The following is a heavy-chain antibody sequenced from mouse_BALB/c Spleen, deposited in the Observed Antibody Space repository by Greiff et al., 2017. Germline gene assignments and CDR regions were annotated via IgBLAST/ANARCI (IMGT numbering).Heavy chain of an antibody. J-gene: IGHJ3*01. CDR3: ARSIYDGDNEFAY. CDR1: GYSITSDYA. CDR2: ISYSGST. Sequence: EVQLQQSGPGLVKPSQSLSLTCTVTGYSITSDYAWNWIRQFPGNKLEWMGYISYSGSTSYNPSLKSRISITRDTSKNQFFLQLNSVTTEDTATYYCARSIYDGDNEFAYWGQGTLVTVSA. V-gene: IGHV3-2*02. D-gene: IGHD2-3*01.